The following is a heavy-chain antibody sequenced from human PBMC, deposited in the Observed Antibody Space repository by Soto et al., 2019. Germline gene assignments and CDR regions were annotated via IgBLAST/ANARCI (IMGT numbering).Heavy chain of an antibody. CDR2: ISSSSSYI. CDR1: GFTFSSYS. Sequence: PGGSLRLSCAASGFTFSSYSMNWVRQAPGKGLEWVSSISSSSSYIYYADSVKDRFTISRDNAKNSLYLQMNSLRAEDTAVYYCARAYSQGSVIPPLYWGQAALVTVS. V-gene: IGHV3-21*01. J-gene: IGHJ4*02. CDR3: ARAYSQGSVIPPLY. D-gene: IGHD2-21*01.